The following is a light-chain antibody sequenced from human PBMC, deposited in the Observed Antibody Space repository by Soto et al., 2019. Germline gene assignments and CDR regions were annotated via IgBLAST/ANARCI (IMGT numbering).Light chain of an antibody. Sequence: QPVLTQSPSASASLGASVKLTCSRSSGDSSYAIAWHQQQPEKGPRYLMKLNSDGSHSKGDGIPDRFSGSSSGAERYLTISSLQSEDEADYYCQTWGTGPWVFGGGTKVTVL. J-gene: IGLJ3*02. CDR1: SGDSSYA. CDR2: LNSDGSH. V-gene: IGLV4-69*01. CDR3: QTWGTGPWV.